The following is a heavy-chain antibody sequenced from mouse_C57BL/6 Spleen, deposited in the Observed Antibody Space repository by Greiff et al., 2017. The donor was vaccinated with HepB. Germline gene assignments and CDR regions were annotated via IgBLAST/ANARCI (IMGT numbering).Heavy chain of an antibody. CDR1: GYTFTSYW. V-gene: IGHV1-55*01. Sequence: QVQLQQPGAELVKPGASVKMSCKASGYTFTSYWITWVKQRPGQGLEWIGDIYPGSGSTNYNEKFKSKATLTVDTSSSTAYMQLSSLTSEDSAVYYCAREFYYYGSSGYFDVWGTGTTVTVSS. CDR3: AREFYYYGSSGYFDV. CDR2: IYPGSGST. D-gene: IGHD1-1*01. J-gene: IGHJ1*03.